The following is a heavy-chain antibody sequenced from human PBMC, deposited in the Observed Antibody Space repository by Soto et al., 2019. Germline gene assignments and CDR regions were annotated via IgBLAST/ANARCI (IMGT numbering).Heavy chain of an antibody. CDR1: GYSFTSYW. CDR3: ARPGSGHCSSTSCYGDFDY. D-gene: IGHD2-2*01. J-gene: IGHJ4*02. V-gene: IGHV5-51*01. Sequence: PGESLKISCKGSGYSFTSYWIGWVRQMPGKGLEWMGIIYPGDSDTRYSPSFQGQVTISADKSISTAYLQWSSLKASDTAMYYCARPGSGHCSSTSCYGDFDYWGQGTLVTVSS. CDR2: IYPGDSDT.